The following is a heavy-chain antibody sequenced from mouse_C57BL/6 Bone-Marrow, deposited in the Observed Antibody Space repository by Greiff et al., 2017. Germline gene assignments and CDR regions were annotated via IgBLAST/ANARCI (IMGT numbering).Heavy chain of an antibody. Sequence: QVQLQQSGAELVKPGASVKLSCKASGYTFTSYWMHWVKQRPGQGLEWIGYINPSSGNTNDNQKFKDKATLTADKSSSTAYMQLSSLTYEDSAVYYCARRITTVGGSLDYWGQGTTLTVSS. CDR2: INPSSGNT. D-gene: IGHD1-1*01. CDR3: ARRITTVGGSLDY. CDR1: GYTFTSYW. V-gene: IGHV1-7*01. J-gene: IGHJ2*01.